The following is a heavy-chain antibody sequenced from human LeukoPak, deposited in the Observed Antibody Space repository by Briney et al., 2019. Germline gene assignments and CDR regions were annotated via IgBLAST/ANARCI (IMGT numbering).Heavy chain of an antibody. CDR3: ARGPSMIVADYYFDY. D-gene: IGHD3-22*01. J-gene: IGHJ4*02. V-gene: IGHV4-59*08. Sequence: PSETLSLTCTVSGGSISSFYWSWIRQPPGKGLEWIGYIFYSGSTNYNPSLRSRVTISVDTSKNQFSLKLSSVTAADTAVYYCARGPSMIVADYYFDYWGQGTLVTVSS. CDR1: GGSISSFY. CDR2: IFYSGST.